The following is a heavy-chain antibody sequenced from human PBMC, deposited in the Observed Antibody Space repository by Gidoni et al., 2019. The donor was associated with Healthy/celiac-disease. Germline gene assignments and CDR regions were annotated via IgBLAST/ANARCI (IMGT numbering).Heavy chain of an antibody. CDR3: AKDKSAYRGAFDI. CDR2: ISWNSGSI. CDR1: GFTFDDSA. J-gene: IGHJ3*02. V-gene: IGHV3-9*01. Sequence: EVQLVESGGGLVQPGRSLRLSCAASGFTFDDSAMHWVRQAPGKGLGWVSGISWNSGSIGYADSVKGRFTISRDNAKNSLYLQMNSLRAEDTALYYCAKDKSAYRGAFDIWGQGTMVTVSS. D-gene: IGHD2-21*01.